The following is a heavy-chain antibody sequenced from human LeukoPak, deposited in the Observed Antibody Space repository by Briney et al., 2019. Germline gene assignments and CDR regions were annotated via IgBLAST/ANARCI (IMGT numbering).Heavy chain of an antibody. CDR1: GFTFRSYS. CDR3: ARDHQAAEYSSSWYDWFDP. CDR2: ISSSSSYI. J-gene: IGHJ5*02. D-gene: IGHD6-13*01. Sequence: GGSLRLSCAASGFTFRSYSMNWVRQAPGKGLEWVSSISSSSSYIYYADSVKGRFTISRDNAKNSLYLQMNSLRAEDTAVYYCARDHQAAEYSSSWYDWFDPWGQGTLVTVSS. V-gene: IGHV3-21*01.